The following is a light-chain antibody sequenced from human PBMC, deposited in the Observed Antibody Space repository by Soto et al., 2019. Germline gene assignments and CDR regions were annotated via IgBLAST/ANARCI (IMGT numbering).Light chain of an antibody. J-gene: IGKJ1*01. CDR1: QSISSY. CDR2: AAS. CDR3: QQIYSTTRT. V-gene: IGKV1-39*01. Sequence: DIQMTQSPSSLSASVGDRVTITCRASQSISSYLNWYQQKPGKAPKLLIYAASSLQSGVPSRFSGSGYATNFTLSISSLQPEDFATYYCQQIYSTTRTFRQGTKVEIK.